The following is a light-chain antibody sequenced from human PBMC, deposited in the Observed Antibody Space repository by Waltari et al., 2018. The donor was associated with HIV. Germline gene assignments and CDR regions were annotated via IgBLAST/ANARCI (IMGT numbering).Light chain of an antibody. CDR1: SSDIGLYNF. CDR2: EVS. CDR3: FSYAGNNHLL. J-gene: IGLJ2*01. V-gene: IGLV2-8*01. Sequence: QSALTQPPSASGSPGQSVTISCAGTSSDIGLYNFVSWYQHHPGKAPKLMISEVSRRPSGCPVLFSGSTSGNTASLPVSGLQAEDEAAYYCFSYAGNNHLLFGGGTKLTVL.